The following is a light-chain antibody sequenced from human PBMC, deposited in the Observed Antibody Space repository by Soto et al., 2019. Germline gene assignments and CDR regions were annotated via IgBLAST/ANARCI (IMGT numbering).Light chain of an antibody. V-gene: IGKV3-15*01. CDR1: QSLMRN. CDR2: GAS. J-gene: IGKJ1*01. CDR3: QQDGSSPRT. Sequence: LTKFPSTVAVSLPERATLSCRASQSLMRNLAWYQQKPGQAPRLLIYGASTRATGIPARFSGSGSGTDFTLTISSLQSEDFVVYYCQQDGSSPRTFGQGTRV.